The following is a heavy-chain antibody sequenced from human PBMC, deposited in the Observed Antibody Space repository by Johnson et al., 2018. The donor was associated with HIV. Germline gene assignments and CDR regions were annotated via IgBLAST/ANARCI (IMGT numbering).Heavy chain of an antibody. D-gene: IGHD3-22*01. Sequence: VQLVESGGGLVQPGGSLRLSCAASGFTVSTNYMSWVRQAPGKGLEWVSVIYSGGSTYYAASVKGRFTISRDNSKNMLYLQMNSLRAEDTAVYYCAKEYLGRWAHDYYDSSGSDDAFDIWGQGTMVTVSS. CDR2: IYSGGST. CDR1: GFTVSTNY. V-gene: IGHV3-66*02. CDR3: AKEYLGRWAHDYYDSSGSDDAFDI. J-gene: IGHJ3*02.